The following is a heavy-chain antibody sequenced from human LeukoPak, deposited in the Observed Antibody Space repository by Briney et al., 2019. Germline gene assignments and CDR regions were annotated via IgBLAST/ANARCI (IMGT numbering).Heavy chain of an antibody. J-gene: IGHJ4*02. D-gene: IGHD2-15*01. V-gene: IGHV3-23*01. CDR3: AKNGGSQCYSHLDS. CDR1: GFTFSSYA. Sequence: GGSLRLSCAASGFTFSSYAMSWVRQAPGEGLEWVSGTSGSGGSTYYAGSVKGRFTISRDNSKNTLYLQMNSLRVEDTAVYYCAKNGGSQCYSHLDSWGQGTLVTVSS. CDR2: TSGSGGST.